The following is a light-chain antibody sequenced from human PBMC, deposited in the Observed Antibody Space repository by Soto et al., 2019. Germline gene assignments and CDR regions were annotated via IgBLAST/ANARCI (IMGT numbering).Light chain of an antibody. Sequence: DIQMTQSASSLSASVGARVPITCRASQSITTHVNWYQQQPGRAPNLMIYAASGLQSGVPSRFSGSGSGTDCTLTITSLQPEDVATYYCQQSYSTPLTLGGGTKVDIK. CDR1: QSITTH. V-gene: IGKV1-39*01. J-gene: IGKJ4*01. CDR2: AAS. CDR3: QQSYSTPLT.